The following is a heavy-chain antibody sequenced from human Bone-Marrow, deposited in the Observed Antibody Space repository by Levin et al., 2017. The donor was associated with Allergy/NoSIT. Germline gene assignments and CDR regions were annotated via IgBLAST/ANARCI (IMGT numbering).Heavy chain of an antibody. CDR2: IIPILGLV. D-gene: IGHD3-9*01. V-gene: IGHV1-69*02. CDR1: EGTFSSYT. Sequence: AASVKVSCKASEGTFSSYTLSWVRQAPGQGLEWMGRIIPILGLVNYTQKLQGRVTITADKSTNTAYVELSSLRSEDTAIYYCATTGYDTSTGNPSDCWGQGTLVIVSS. CDR3: ATTGYDTSTGNPSDC. J-gene: IGHJ4*02.